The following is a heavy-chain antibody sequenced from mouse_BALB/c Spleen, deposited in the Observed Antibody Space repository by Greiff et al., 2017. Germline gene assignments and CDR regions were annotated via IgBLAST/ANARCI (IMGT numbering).Heavy chain of an antibody. J-gene: IGHJ4*01. V-gene: IGHV2-2*02. CDR2: IWSGGST. D-gene: IGHD2-2*01. CDR3: ARGWGYDYAMDY. Sequence: VKLMESGPGLVQPSQSLSITCTVSGFSLTSYGVHWVRQSPGKGLEWLGVIWSGGSTDYNAAFISRLSISKDNSKSQVFFKMNSLQANDTAIYYCARGWGYDYAMDYWGQGTSVTVSS. CDR1: GFSLTSYG.